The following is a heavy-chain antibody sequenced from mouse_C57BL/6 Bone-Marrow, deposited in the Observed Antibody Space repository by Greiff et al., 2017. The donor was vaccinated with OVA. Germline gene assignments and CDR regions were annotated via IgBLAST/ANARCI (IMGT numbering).Heavy chain of an antibody. CDR1: GYTFTSYW. Sequence: QVQLQQPGAELVKPGASVKMSCKASGYTFTSYWITWVKQRPGQGLEWIGDIYPGSGSTNYNEKFKSKSTLTVDNSSITAYMQLSSLTSEDSAVYYCARGYYWGQGTSVTVSS. J-gene: IGHJ4*01. V-gene: IGHV1-55*01. CDR3: ARGYY. CDR2: IYPGSGST.